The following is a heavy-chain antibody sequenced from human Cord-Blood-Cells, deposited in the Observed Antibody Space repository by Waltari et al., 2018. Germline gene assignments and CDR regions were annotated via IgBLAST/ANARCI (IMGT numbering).Heavy chain of an antibody. J-gene: IGHJ3*02. CDR3: ARHSLSSSSSFAFDI. CDR2: IYYSGST. CDR1: GGSISSSSSY. Sequence: QLQLQESGPGLVKPSETLSLTCTVSGGSISSSSSYWGWVRPPPGKGLGGIGSIYYSGSTYYNPSLKSRVTISVDTSKNQFSLKLSSVTAADTAVYYCARHSLSSSSSFAFDIWGQGTMVTVSS. D-gene: IGHD6-6*01. V-gene: IGHV4-39*01.